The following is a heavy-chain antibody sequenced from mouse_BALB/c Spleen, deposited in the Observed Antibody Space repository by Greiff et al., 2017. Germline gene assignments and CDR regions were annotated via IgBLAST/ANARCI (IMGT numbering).Heavy chain of an antibody. Sequence: EVKLQESGPSLVKPSQTLSLTCSVTGDSITSGYWNWIRKFPGNKLEYMGYISYSGSTYYNPSLKSRISITRDTSKNQYYLQLNSVTTEDTATYYCARDHYYGTPYYAMDYWGQGTSVTVSS. J-gene: IGHJ4*01. CDR3: ARDHYYGTPYYAMDY. D-gene: IGHD1-1*01. CDR2: ISYSGST. V-gene: IGHV3-8*02. CDR1: GDSITSGY.